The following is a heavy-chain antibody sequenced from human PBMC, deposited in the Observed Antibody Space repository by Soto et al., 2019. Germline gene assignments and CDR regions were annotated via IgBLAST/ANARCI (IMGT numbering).Heavy chain of an antibody. J-gene: IGHJ4*02. V-gene: IGHV3-72*01. D-gene: IGHD1-1*01. CDR3: VRGYNSFDS. CDR2: SRNKANGYTT. Sequence: EVQLVESGGGLVQPGGSLRLSCVVSGFIFSDHYMDWVRQAPGKGLEWIGRSRNKANGYTTEYAASVKGRFSVSRDESRNSLFLQMDSPKTEDTAVYYCVRGYNSFDSWGQGTLVTVSS. CDR1: GFIFSDHY.